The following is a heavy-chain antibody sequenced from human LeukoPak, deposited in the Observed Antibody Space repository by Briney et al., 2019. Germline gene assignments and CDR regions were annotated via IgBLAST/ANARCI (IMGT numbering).Heavy chain of an antibody. Sequence: GASVKVSCKASGYTFTTYDINWVGQATGHRREGMGGMNPNSGNPGYAQKYQGRVNMTRNTSMSTAYMELNSLRSEDTAVYYCARANYYGSGKKDLDYWGQGTLVTVSS. CDR2: MNPNSGNP. V-gene: IGHV1-8*01. CDR3: ARANYYGSGKKDLDY. CDR1: GYTFTTYD. J-gene: IGHJ4*02. D-gene: IGHD3-10*01.